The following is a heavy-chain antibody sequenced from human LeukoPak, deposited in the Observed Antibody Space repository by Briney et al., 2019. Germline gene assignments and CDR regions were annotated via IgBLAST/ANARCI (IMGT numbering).Heavy chain of an antibody. V-gene: IGHV4-39*07. J-gene: IGHJ3*02. CDR3: ARDRGPPRPIEGGDAFDI. CDR2: IYYSGST. CDR1: GGSISSSSYY. D-gene: IGHD3-10*01. Sequence: PSETLSLTCTVSGGSISSSSYYWGWIRQPPGKGLEWIGSIYYSGSTYYNPSLKSRVTISVDTSKNQSSLKLSSVTAADTAVYYCARDRGPPRPIEGGDAFDIWGQGTMVTVSS.